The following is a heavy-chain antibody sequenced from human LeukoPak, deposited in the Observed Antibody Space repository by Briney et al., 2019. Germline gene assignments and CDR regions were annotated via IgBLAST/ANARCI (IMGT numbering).Heavy chain of an antibody. CDR1: GFTFSSYG. J-gene: IGHJ4*02. CDR2: IWYDGSNK. Sequence: PGGSLRLSCAASGFTFSSYGMHWVRQAPGKGLEWVAVIWYDGSNKYYADSVKGRFTISRDNSKNTLYLQMNSLRAEDTAVYYCAKELVYNTHYYFDYWGQGTLVTVSS. CDR3: AKELVYNTHYYFDY. V-gene: IGHV3-33*06. D-gene: IGHD1-1*01.